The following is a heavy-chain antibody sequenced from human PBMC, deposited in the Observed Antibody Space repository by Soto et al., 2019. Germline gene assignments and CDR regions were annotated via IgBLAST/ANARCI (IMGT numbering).Heavy chain of an antibody. CDR2: ISWNSGSI. Sequence: EVQLVESGGGLVQPGRSLRLSCAASGFTFDDYAMHWVRQAPGKGLEWVSGISWNSGSIGYADSVKGRFTISRDNAKNSLYLQMNSLRAEDTALYYCAKDGLSSSWYSNYYGMDVWGQGTTVTVSS. J-gene: IGHJ6*02. CDR3: AKDGLSSSWYSNYYGMDV. D-gene: IGHD6-13*01. CDR1: GFTFDDYA. V-gene: IGHV3-9*01.